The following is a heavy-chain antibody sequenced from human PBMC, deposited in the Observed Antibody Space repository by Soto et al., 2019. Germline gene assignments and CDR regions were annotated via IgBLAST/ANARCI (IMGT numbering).Heavy chain of an antibody. D-gene: IGHD2-2*01. CDR2: ISGSGGST. CDR1: GFTFSGSA. Sequence: GGSLRLSCAASGFTFSGSAMHWVRQAPGKGLEWVSAISGSGGSTYYADSVKGRFTISRDNSKNTLYLQMNSLRAEDTAVYYCATSSRYCSSTSCYDWFDPWGQGTLVTVSS. CDR3: ATSSRYCSSTSCYDWFDP. V-gene: IGHV3-23*01. J-gene: IGHJ5*02.